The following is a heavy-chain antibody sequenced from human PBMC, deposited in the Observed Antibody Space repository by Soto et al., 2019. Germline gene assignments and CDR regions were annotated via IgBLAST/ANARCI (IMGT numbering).Heavy chain of an antibody. Sequence: QVQLVESGGGVVQPGRSLRLSCAASGFTFSSYAMHWVRQAPGKGLEWVTVISYSGSNKAYVDSVKGRFTISRDNSKNTRYLQMNSLRAEDTALYYCVRGDREDIAVVVGARPGEYGMDVWGHVTTVTVSS. J-gene: IGHJ6*02. D-gene: IGHD2-15*01. V-gene: IGHV3-30-3*01. CDR1: GFTFSSYA. CDR3: VRGDREDIAVVVGARPGEYGMDV. CDR2: ISYSGSNK.